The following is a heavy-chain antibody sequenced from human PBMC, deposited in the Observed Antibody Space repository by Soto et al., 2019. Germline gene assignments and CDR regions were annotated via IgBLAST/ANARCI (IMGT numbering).Heavy chain of an antibody. J-gene: IGHJ4*02. Sequence: GGSLRLSCAASGFIFSTFDMHWVRHATGEGLEWVAGFGRVGDTYYSDSVKGRFTISRDDAKSSLSLQMNNLRVGDTAVYYCARRFCSGGVCLGIGFDYWGQGTLVTVSS. CDR3: ARRFCSGGVCLGIGFDY. V-gene: IGHV3-13*01. D-gene: IGHD2-8*02. CDR2: FGRVGDT. CDR1: GFIFSTFD.